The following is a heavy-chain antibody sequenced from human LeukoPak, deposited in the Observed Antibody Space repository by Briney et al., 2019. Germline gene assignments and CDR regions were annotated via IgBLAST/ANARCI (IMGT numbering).Heavy chain of an antibody. V-gene: IGHV5-51*01. D-gene: IGHD3-10*01. J-gene: IGHJ4*02. CDR1: GYIFTSYW. Sequence: GESLKISCRASGYIFTSYWIGWVRQMPGKGLEWMGIIYPGDSDTRYSPSFQGQVTISADKSISTAYLQWSSLKASDTAMYYCARSPPLSSGSYYYYFDYWGQGTLVTVSS. CDR3: ARSPPLSSGSYYYYFDY. CDR2: IYPGDSDT.